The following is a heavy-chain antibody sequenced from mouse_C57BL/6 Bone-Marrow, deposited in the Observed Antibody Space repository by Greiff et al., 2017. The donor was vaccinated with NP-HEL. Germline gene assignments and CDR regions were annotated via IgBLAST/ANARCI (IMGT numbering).Heavy chain of an antibody. V-gene: IGHV1-4*01. CDR2: INPSSGYT. CDR1: GYTFTSYT. Sequence: QVQLQQSGAELARPGASVKMSCKASGYTFTSYTMHWVKQRPGQGLEWIGYINPSSGYTKYNQKFKDKATLTADKSSSTAYMQLSSQTSEDSAVYYCARGGSYYDYDGDYWGQGTTLTVSS. CDR3: ARGGSYYDYDGDY. D-gene: IGHD2-4*01. J-gene: IGHJ2*01.